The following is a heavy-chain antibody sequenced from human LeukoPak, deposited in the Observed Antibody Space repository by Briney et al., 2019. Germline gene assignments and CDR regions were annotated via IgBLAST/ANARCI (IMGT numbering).Heavy chain of an antibody. V-gene: IGHV4-59*08. CDR3: ARHYGSSGYYFDY. CDR2: IYYSGST. D-gene: IGHD3-22*01. J-gene: IGHJ4*02. Sequence: SETLSLTCTVSGGSISRYYWSWIRQPPGKGLEWIGYIYYSGSTNYNPSLKSRVTISADTSKNQFSLTLSSVTAVDTAVYYCARHYGSSGYYFDYWGQGTLVTVSS. CDR1: GGSISRYY.